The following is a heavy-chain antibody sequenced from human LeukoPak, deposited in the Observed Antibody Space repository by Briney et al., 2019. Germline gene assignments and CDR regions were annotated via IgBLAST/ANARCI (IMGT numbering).Heavy chain of an antibody. CDR1: GFTFSSYA. Sequence: GGSLRLSCAASGFTFSSYAMSWVRQAPGKGMEWVSAISGSGGSTYYADSVKGRFTISRDNSKNTLYLQMNSLRAEDTAVYYCAKDTNMVRGVIIAYYYGMDVWGQGTTVTVSS. V-gene: IGHV3-23*01. CDR3: AKDTNMVRGVIIAYYYGMDV. D-gene: IGHD3-10*01. CDR2: ISGSGGST. J-gene: IGHJ6*02.